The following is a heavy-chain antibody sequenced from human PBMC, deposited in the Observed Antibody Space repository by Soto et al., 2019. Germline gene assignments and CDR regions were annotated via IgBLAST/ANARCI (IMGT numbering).Heavy chain of an antibody. CDR3: AGDPDIHYNDSHASIYP. V-gene: IGHV1-69*04. Sequence: KVSCKASGGTFSTYTITWVRQAPGQGLEWMGRIIPIIGIINYAQKFQGRVTISADKFTGTAYMELTGLRSDDTAVYYCAGDPDIHYNDSHASIYPCCQALLVTGS. D-gene: IGHD3-16*01. CDR1: GGTFSTYT. J-gene: IGHJ5*02. CDR2: IIPIIGII.